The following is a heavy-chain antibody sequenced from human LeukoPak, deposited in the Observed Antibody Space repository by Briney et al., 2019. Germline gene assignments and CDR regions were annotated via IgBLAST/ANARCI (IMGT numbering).Heavy chain of an antibody. CDR2: INHSGST. D-gene: IGHD5-18*01. J-gene: IGHJ4*02. CDR3: ARDGGYSYGYNGYFDY. CDR1: GGSFSGYY. V-gene: IGHV4-34*01. Sequence: SETLSLTCAVYGGSFSGYYWSWIRQPPGKGLEWIGEINHSGSTNYNPSLKSRVTISVNTSKNQFSLKLSSVTAADTAGYYCARDGGYSYGYNGYFDYWGQGTLVTDCS.